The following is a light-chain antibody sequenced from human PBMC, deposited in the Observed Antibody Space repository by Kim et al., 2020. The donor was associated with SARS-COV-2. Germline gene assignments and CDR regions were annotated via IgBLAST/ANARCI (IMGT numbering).Light chain of an antibody. CDR3: YSAADNNGV. CDR2: KDS. J-gene: IGLJ1*01. CDR1: VLARKY. V-gene: IGLV3-27*01. Sequence: SYELTQPSSVSVSPGQTARITCSGDVLARKYARWFQQKPGQAPVLVIYKDSERPSGIPERFSGSSSGTTVTLTISGAQVEDEADYYCYSAADNNGVFGTG.